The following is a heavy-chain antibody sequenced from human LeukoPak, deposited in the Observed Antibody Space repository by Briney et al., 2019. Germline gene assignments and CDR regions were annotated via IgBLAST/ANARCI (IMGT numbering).Heavy chain of an antibody. D-gene: IGHD3-22*01. V-gene: IGHV3-23*01. Sequence: GGSLRLSCATSGFTFSSYAVSWVRQAPGKGLEWVSTITVSGDNTHYADSVKGRFTISRDNSKNTLYLQMNSLRAEDTAVYYCARDPPRLYYYDSSGSFDYWGQGTLVTVSS. J-gene: IGHJ4*02. CDR3: ARDPPRLYYYDSSGSFDY. CDR2: ITVSGDNT. CDR1: GFTFSSYA.